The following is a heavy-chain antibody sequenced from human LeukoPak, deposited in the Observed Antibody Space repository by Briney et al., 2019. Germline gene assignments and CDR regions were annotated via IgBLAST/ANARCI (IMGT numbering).Heavy chain of an antibody. Sequence: SGGSLRLSCAASGFTFSSYGMHWVRQAPGKGLEWVAFIRYDGSNKYYADSVKGRFTISRDNSKNTLYLQMNSLRAEDTAVYYCAKLGGPEYQLLSPAGWGQGTLVTVSS. D-gene: IGHD2-2*01. CDR3: AKLGGPEYQLLSPAG. CDR1: GFTFSSYG. V-gene: IGHV3-30*02. CDR2: IRYDGSNK. J-gene: IGHJ4*02.